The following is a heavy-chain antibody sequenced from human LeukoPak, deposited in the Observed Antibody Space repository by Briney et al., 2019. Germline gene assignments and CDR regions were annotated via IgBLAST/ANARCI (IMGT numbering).Heavy chain of an antibody. CDR3: AKDRLRGGYGFDLMDY. CDR1: EFSVGSNY. J-gene: IGHJ4*02. Sequence: PGGSLRLSCAASEFSVGSNYMTWVRQAPGKGLEWVSLIYSGGSTYYADSVKGRFTISRDNSKNTLYLQMHSLRAEDTAVYYCAKDRLRGGYGFDLMDYWGQGTLVTVSS. CDR2: IYSGGST. V-gene: IGHV3-66*01. D-gene: IGHD5-18*01.